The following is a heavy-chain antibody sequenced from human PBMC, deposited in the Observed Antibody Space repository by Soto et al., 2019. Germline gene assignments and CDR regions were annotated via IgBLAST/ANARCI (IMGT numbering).Heavy chain of an antibody. CDR1: GLTVSRTQ. J-gene: IGHJ4*01. CDR3: ARAREPEYSSSIFFDY. D-gene: IGHD6-6*01. Sequence: VELVETGGGLIQPGGSLRLSCAVSGLTVSRTQMSWVRQAPGKGLQWVSVIYSAGSTYYANAVKGRFTISRDISENKIFLVLNGLTVDDTAVYYCARAREPEYSSSIFFDYWGRGTVVTVSS. CDR2: IYSAGST. V-gene: IGHV3-53*02.